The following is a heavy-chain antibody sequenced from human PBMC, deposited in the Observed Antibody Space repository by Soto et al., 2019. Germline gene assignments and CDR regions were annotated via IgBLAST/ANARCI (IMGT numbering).Heavy chain of an antibody. CDR1: GFTFSSHG. J-gene: IGHJ4*02. CDR3: AKLGSSSWSPHYYFDY. V-gene: IGHV3-33*06. D-gene: IGHD2-2*01. Sequence: GGSLRLSCAASGFTFSSHGMHWVRQAPGKGLEWVAVIWYDGSNKYYEDYVKGRFTISRDNSKDTLYLQMNSLRAEDTAIFYCAKLGSSSWSPHYYFDYWGQGTLVTVSS. CDR2: IWYDGSNK.